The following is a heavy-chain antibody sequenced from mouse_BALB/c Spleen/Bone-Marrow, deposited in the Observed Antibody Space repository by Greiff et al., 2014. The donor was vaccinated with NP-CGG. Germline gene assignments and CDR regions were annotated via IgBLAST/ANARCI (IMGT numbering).Heavy chain of an antibody. Sequence: VQLQQSGGDLVKPGGSLKLSCAASGFTFSSYGMSWVRQIPDKRLEWVATISSGGSYTFYPDSVKGRFTISRDNAKDTLNLQMTSLKSEDTAMYYCARRRDYDYFDYWGQGTPLTVSS. J-gene: IGHJ2*01. V-gene: IGHV5-6*01. CDR3: ARRRDYDYFDY. D-gene: IGHD2-4*01. CDR2: ISSGGSYT. CDR1: GFTFSSYG.